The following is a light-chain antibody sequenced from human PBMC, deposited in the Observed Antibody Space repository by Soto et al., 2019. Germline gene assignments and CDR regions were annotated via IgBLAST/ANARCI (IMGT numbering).Light chain of an antibody. CDR1: QSVSSN. CDR2: GAS. J-gene: IGKJ1*01. Sequence: EIVMTQSPATLSVSPGERATLSCRASQSVSSNLAWYQQKPGQAPRLLIYGASTRATGIPARFSGSGSGTEFTLTIRSLQTEDFAVYYCQHYNNWPRTFGQRTKVEIK. V-gene: IGKV3-15*01. CDR3: QHYNNWPRT.